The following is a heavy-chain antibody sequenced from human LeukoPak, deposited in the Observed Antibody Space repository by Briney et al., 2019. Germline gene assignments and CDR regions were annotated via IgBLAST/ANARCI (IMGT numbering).Heavy chain of an antibody. V-gene: IGHV1-2*06. CDR3: ARDLITMIVGTYAFDI. Sequence: GASVKVSCKACGYTFTGYYMHWVRQAPGQGRDWMGRMNPNSGGTHNAQKFQGRVTMARDTSISTAYMELSRLRSDDTAVYYCARDLITMIVGTYAFDIWGQGTTVTVSS. J-gene: IGHJ3*02. D-gene: IGHD3-22*01. CDR2: MNPNSGGT. CDR1: GYTFTGYY.